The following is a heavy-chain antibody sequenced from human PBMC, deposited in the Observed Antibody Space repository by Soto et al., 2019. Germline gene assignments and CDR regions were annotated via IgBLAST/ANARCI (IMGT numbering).Heavy chain of an antibody. CDR2: IYSGGST. V-gene: IGHV3-53*01. CDR1: GFTVRSNY. D-gene: IGHD4-17*01. CDR3: ARGDDRYGDPYPRYGMDV. J-gene: IGHJ6*02. Sequence: EVQLVESGGGLIQPGGSLRLSCAASGFTVRSNYMSWVRQAPGKGLEWVSVIYSGGSTYYADSVKGRFTISRDNSKNTLYLQMNSLRAEDTAVYYCARGDDRYGDPYPRYGMDVWGQGTTVTVSS.